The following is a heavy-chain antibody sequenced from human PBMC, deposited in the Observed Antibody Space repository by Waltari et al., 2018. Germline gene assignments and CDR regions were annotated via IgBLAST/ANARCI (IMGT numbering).Heavy chain of an antibody. CDR1: GYTFTGYY. CDR2: INPNSGGT. V-gene: IGHV1-2*06. Sequence: QVQLVQSGAEVKKPGASVKVSCKASGYTFTGYYMHWVRQAPGQGLEWMGRINPNSGGTNDAQKFQGRVTMTRDTSISTAYMELSRLRSDDTAVYYCARERLQASYYYYYGMDVWGQGTTVTVSS. J-gene: IGHJ6*02. D-gene: IGHD6-25*01. CDR3: ARERLQASYYYYYGMDV.